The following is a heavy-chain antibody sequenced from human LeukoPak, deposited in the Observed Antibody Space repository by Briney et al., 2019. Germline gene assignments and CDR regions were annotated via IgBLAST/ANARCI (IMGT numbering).Heavy chain of an antibody. V-gene: IGHV4-59*01. D-gene: IGHD6-19*01. CDR1: GGSISSYY. Sequence: PSETLSLTCTVSGGSISSYYWSWIRQPPGKGLEWIGYIYYSGSTNYNPSLKSRVTISVDTSKNQFSLKLSSVTAADTAVYYCAASSGWYSVAFDIWGQGTMVTVSS. J-gene: IGHJ3*02. CDR3: AASSGWYSVAFDI. CDR2: IYYSGST.